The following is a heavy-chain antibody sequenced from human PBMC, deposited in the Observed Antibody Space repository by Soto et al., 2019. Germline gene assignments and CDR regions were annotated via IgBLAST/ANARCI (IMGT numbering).Heavy chain of an antibody. CDR3: ARVRRIGMSGSPGDS. D-gene: IGHD3-10*01. CDR2: IYFTGTT. CDR1: GYAISSGFY. Sequence: PSETLSLTCDVSGYAISSGFYWAWIRQPPGKRLEWIGNIYFTGTTSYNPSLKTRVTMSVDTSKNQFSLRLSSVTAADTAVFYCARVRRIGMSGSPGDSSGPGTQVTVSS. V-gene: IGHV4-38-2*01. J-gene: IGHJ4*02.